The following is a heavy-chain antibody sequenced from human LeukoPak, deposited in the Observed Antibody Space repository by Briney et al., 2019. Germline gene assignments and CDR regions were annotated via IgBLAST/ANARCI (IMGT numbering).Heavy chain of an antibody. CDR2: INPNSGGT. V-gene: IGHV1-2*02. Sequence: ASVKVSCKASGYTFTGYYMHWVRQAPGQGLEWMGWINPNSGGTNYAQKFQGRVTMTRDTSISTAYTELSRLRSDDTAVYYCARVYQLLYPSGLDYWGQGTLVTVSS. J-gene: IGHJ4*02. D-gene: IGHD2-2*02. CDR3: ARVYQLLYPSGLDY. CDR1: GYTFTGYY.